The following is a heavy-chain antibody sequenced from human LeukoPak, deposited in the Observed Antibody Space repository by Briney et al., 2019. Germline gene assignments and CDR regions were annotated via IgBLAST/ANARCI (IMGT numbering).Heavy chain of an antibody. CDR1: GFTFSDYY. J-gene: IGHJ4*02. V-gene: IGHV3-11*06. CDR3: ARGHYGALNY. CDR2: ISSSSSYT. D-gene: IGHD4-17*01. Sequence: PGGSLRLSCAASGFTFSDYYVNWIRQAPGKGLEWVSYISSSSSYTNYADSVKGRFTISRDNAKNSLYLQMNSLRAEDTAVYYCARGHYGALNYWGQGTLVTVSS.